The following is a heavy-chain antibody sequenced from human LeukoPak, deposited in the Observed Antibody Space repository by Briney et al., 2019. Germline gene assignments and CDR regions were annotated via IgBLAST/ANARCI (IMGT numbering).Heavy chain of an antibody. D-gene: IGHD6-13*01. V-gene: IGHV1-69*06. J-gene: IGHJ6*03. CDR2: IIPIFGAT. CDR1: GGTFSNYG. CDR3: ARVVGLTGYSSSWYSGYYYYMDV. Sequence: GASVKVSCKASGGTFSNYGISWVRQAPGQGLEWMGGIIPIFGATNYAQKFQDRVTITADKSTSTAYMELSSLRSEDTAVYYCARVVGLTGYSSSWYSGYYYYMDVWGKGTTVTVSS.